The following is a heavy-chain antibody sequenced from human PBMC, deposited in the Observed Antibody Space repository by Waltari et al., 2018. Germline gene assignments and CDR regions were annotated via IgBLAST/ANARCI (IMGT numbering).Heavy chain of an antibody. CDR1: GYTLTELS. D-gene: IGHD1-26*01. J-gene: IGHJ5*02. CDR3: ATDLGIVGANEAWFDP. V-gene: IGHV1-24*01. CDR2: FDPEDGET. Sequence: QVQLVQSGAEVKKPGASVKVSCKVSGYTLTELSMHWVRQAPGKGLEWMGGFDPEDGETIYAQKFQGRVTMTEDTSTDTAYMELSSLRSEDTAVYYCATDLGIVGANEAWFDPWGQGTLVTVSS.